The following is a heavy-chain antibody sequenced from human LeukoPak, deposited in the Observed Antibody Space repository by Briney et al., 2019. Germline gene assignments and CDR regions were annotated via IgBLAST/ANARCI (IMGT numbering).Heavy chain of an antibody. CDR3: AKDSGWYRFYYYGMDV. CDR2: ISGSGGST. Sequence: PGGSPRLSCAASGFTFSSYAMSCVCHAPGKGLEWVSAISGSGGSTYYTDSVKGRFTISRDNSKNTLYLQMNSLRAEDTAVYYCAKDSGWYRFYYYGMDVWGQGTTVTVSS. J-gene: IGHJ6*02. CDR1: GFTFSSYA. D-gene: IGHD6-19*01. V-gene: IGHV3-23*01.